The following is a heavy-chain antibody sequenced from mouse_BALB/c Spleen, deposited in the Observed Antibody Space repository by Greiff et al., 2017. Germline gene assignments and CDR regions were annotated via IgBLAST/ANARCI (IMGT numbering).Heavy chain of an antibody. D-gene: IGHD2-3*01. V-gene: IGHV1-4*01. CDR3: TRCGYYSSYAMDY. CDR2: INPSSGYT. J-gene: IGHJ4*01. CDR1: GYTFTSYT. Sequence: QVQLKQSGAELARPGASVKMSCKASGYTFTSYTMHWVKQRPGQGLEWIGYINPSSGYTNYNQKFKDKATLTADKSSSTAYMQLSSLTSEDSAVYYCTRCGYYSSYAMDYWGQGTSVTVSA.